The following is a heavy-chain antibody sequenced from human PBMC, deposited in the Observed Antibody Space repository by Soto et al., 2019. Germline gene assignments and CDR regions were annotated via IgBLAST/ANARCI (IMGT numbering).Heavy chain of an antibody. CDR3: ARDICTGPCGGSSYLPFDY. J-gene: IGHJ4*02. CDR2: ISAYNGNT. D-gene: IGHD6-6*01. Sequence: QVQLVQSGAEVKKPGASVKVSCKASGYTFTSYGISWVRQAPGQGLEWMGWISAYNGNTNYAQKLQGRVTMTTDTSTSTAYMELRSLRSVDTAVYYCARDICTGPCGGSSYLPFDYWGQGTLVTVSS. CDR1: GYTFTSYG. V-gene: IGHV1-18*04.